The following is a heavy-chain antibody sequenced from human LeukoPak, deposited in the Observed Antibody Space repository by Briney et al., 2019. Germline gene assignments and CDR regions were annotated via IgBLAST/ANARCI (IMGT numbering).Heavy chain of an antibody. CDR1: GFTFDNYA. D-gene: IGHD6-19*01. Sequence: GRSLRLSCAASGFTFDNYAMHWVRHAPGKGLEWLSIISWNSGYIGYADSVKGRFTISRDNAKKSLDLQMNSLRAEDTAFYYCAKVRGTYSSGYFFDYWGQGTLVTVSS. CDR2: ISWNSGYI. V-gene: IGHV3-9*01. J-gene: IGHJ4*02. CDR3: AKVRGTYSSGYFFDY.